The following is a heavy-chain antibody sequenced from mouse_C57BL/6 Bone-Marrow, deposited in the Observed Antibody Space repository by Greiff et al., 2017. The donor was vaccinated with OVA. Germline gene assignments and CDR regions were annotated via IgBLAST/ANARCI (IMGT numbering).Heavy chain of an antibody. J-gene: IGHJ3*01. D-gene: IGHD2-14*01. CDR3: ARERVREGFAY. CDR2: ISYDGSN. CDR1: GYSITSGYY. V-gene: IGHV3-6*01. Sequence: ESGPGLVKPSQSLSLTCSVTGYSITSGYYWNWIRQFPGNKLEWMGYISYDGSNNYNPSLKNRISITRDTSKNQFFLKLNSVTTEDTATYYCARERVREGFAYWGQGTLVTVSA.